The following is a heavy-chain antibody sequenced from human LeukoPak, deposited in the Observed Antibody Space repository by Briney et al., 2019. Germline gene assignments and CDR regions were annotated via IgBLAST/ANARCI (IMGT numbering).Heavy chain of an antibody. J-gene: IGHJ4*02. D-gene: IGHD3-10*01. Sequence: GGSLRLSCVASGFTFSDHYMNWVRQAPGKGLEWVSSISSSSSYIYYADSVKGRFTISRDNAKNSLYLQMNSLRAEDTAVYYCARVPYYYGSGSNREADYWGQGTLVTVPS. CDR2: ISSSSSYI. CDR3: ARVPYYYGSGSNREADY. V-gene: IGHV3-21*01. CDR1: GFTFSDHY.